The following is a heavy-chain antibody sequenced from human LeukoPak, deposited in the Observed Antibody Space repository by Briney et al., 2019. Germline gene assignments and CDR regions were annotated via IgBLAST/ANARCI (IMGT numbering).Heavy chain of an antibody. CDR1: GFTFDDYA. CDR3: AKDLGYCSGSSCSYFDY. CDR2: ISYDGSNK. V-gene: IGHV3-30*18. D-gene: IGHD2-15*01. J-gene: IGHJ4*02. Sequence: PGGSLRLSCAASGFTFDDYAMHWVRQAPGKGLEWVAVISYDGSNKYYADSVKGRFTISRDNSKNTLYLQMNSLRAEDTAVYYCAKDLGYCSGSSCSYFDYWGQGTLVTVSS.